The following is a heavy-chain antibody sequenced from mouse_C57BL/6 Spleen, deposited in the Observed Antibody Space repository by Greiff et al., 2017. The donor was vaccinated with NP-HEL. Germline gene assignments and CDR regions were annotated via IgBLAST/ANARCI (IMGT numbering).Heavy chain of an antibody. J-gene: IGHJ4*01. V-gene: IGHV1-82*01. CDR1: GYAFSSSW. CDR2: IYPGDGDT. D-gene: IGHD1-1*01. CDR3: ARPHYYGSNDYAMDY. Sequence: QVQLKESGPELVKPGASVKISCKASGYAFSSSWMNWVKQRPGKGLEWIGRIYPGDGDTNYNGKFKGKATLTADKSSSTAYMQLSSLTSEDSAVXFCARPHYYGSNDYAMDYWGQGTSVTVSS.